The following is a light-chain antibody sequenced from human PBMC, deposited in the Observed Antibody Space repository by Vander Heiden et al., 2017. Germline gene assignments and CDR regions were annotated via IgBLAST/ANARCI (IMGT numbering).Light chain of an antibody. J-gene: IGKJ1*01. CDR2: AAS. Sequence: EIVFTQSPGTLSLSPGERATLSCTASQSVSSNYLAWYQQRPGQAPRLLIYAASTRATGIPDRFSGSGSGTDFTLTISRLDPEDFAVYYCQHPETFGQGTKVEIK. CDR1: QSVSSNY. CDR3: QHPET. V-gene: IGKV3-20*01.